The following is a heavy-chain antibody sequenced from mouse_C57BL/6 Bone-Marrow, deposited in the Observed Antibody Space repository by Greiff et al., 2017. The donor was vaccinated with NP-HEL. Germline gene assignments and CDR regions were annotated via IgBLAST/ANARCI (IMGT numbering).Heavy chain of an antibody. V-gene: IGHV2-6-1*01. CDR3: ARHDSSGPWFAY. D-gene: IGHD3-2*02. Sequence: VQRVESGPGLVAPSQSLSITCTVSGFSLTSYGVHWVRQPPGKGLEWLVVIWRDGSTTYNSALKSRLSISKDNSKSQVFLKMNSLQTDDTAMYYCARHDSSGPWFAYWGQGTLVTVSA. J-gene: IGHJ3*01. CDR1: GFSLTSYG. CDR2: IWRDGST.